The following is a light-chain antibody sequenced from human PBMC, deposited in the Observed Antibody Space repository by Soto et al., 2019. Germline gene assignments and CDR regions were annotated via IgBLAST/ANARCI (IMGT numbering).Light chain of an antibody. CDR3: QQRSNWTYT. CDR2: DAS. J-gene: IGKJ2*01. V-gene: IGKV3-11*01. Sequence: IVLTQSPATLSLSPGERATLSCRARQSVSSYLAWYQQKPGQAPRLLIYDASNRATGIPARFSGSGSGTDFTLTISSLEPEDFAVYYCQQRSNWTYTFGQGTKLEIK. CDR1: QSVSSY.